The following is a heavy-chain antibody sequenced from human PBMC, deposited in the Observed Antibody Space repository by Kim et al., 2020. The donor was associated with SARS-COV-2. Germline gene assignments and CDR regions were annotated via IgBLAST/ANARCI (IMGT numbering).Heavy chain of an antibody. D-gene: IGHD1-26*01. Sequence: GGSLRLSCAASRFTFSSYVMSWVRQAPGKELEWISAISGSSDGTYYADSVKGRFTTSRDNSKNTLYLQMNSLRAEDTAVYYCAKGSGASRPYYFDYWGQGTLVTVSS. CDR1: RFTFSSYV. J-gene: IGHJ4*02. V-gene: IGHV3-23*01. CDR2: ISGSSDGT. CDR3: AKGSGASRPYYFDY.